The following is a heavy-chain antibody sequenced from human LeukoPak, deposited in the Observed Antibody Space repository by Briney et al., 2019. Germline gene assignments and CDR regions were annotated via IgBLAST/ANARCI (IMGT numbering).Heavy chain of an antibody. Sequence: GASVKVSCKAFGYTFTGYYMHWVRQAPGQGLEWMGWINPNSGGTNYAQKFQGRVTMTRDTSISTAYMELSGLRSDDTAVYYCARAQRYCSSTSCYRNWFDPWGQGTLVTVSS. V-gene: IGHV1-2*02. CDR3: ARAQRYCSSTSCYRNWFDP. CDR1: GYTFTGYY. J-gene: IGHJ5*02. D-gene: IGHD2-2*02. CDR2: INPNSGGT.